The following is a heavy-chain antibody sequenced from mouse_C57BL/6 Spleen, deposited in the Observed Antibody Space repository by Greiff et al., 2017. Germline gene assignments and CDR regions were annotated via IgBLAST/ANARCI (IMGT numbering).Heavy chain of an antibody. CDR3: AREMGISKGFDY. D-gene: IGHD2-3*01. CDR1: GFTFSSYA. V-gene: IGHV5-4*01. J-gene: IGHJ3*01. CDR2: ISDGGSYT. Sequence: DVHLVESGGGLVKPGGSLKLSCAASGFTFSSYAMSWVRQTPEKRLEWVATISDGGSYTYYPDNVKGRFTISRDNAKNNLYLQMSHLKSEDTAMYYCAREMGISKGFDYWGQGTLVTVSA.